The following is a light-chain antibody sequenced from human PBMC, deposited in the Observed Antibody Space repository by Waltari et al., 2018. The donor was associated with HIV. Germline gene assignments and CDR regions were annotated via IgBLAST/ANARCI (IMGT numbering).Light chain of an antibody. Sequence: DIVMTQSPASLAVSLAERASINCESSQSVLYRPNTQDSLDSYQQKPGPPPRSLIHWASIRESGVPDRFRGSGSGTDFTLTISSLQPEDVAVYYCQQYYSTVRTFGQGTKVEI. CDR1: QSVLYRPNTQDS. CDR3: QQYYSTVRT. CDR2: WAS. V-gene: IGKV4-1*01. J-gene: IGKJ1*01.